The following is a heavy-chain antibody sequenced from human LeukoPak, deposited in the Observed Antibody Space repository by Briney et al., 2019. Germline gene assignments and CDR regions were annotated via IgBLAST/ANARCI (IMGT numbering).Heavy chain of an antibody. J-gene: IGHJ4*02. Sequence: ASVTVSCKASGYTFTGYYMHWVRQAPGQGLEWMGRINPNSGGTNYAQKFQGRVTMTRDTSISTAYMELSSLRSEDTAVYYCARGFSSSWYTTRFDYWGQGTLVTVSS. V-gene: IGHV1-2*06. CDR2: INPNSGGT. CDR1: GYTFTGYY. CDR3: ARGFSSSWYTTRFDY. D-gene: IGHD6-13*01.